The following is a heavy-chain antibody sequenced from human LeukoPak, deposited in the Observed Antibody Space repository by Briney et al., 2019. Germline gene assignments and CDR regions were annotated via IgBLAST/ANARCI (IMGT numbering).Heavy chain of an antibody. V-gene: IGHV4-39*07. CDR2: IYYSGST. Sequence: PSETLSLTCTVSGGSISSSSYYWGWIRQPPGKGLEWIGSIYYSGSTYYNPSLKSRVTISVDTSKNQFSLKLSPVTAADTAVYYCASDASRDLGIDYWGQGTLVTVSS. CDR1: GGSISSSSYY. J-gene: IGHJ4*02. CDR3: ASDASRDLGIDY.